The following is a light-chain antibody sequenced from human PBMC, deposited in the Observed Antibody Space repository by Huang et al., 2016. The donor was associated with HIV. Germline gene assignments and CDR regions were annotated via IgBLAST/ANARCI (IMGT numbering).Light chain of an antibody. Sequence: DIQMTQSPSSLSASVGDRVTITCRASQSISSYLNWYQQKPGKAPKLLIFAASTLQSGVPSWCSGSGSGTDFTLTISSLQPEDFATYYCQQTYSAILTFGGGTKVEIK. CDR1: QSISSY. CDR2: AAS. J-gene: IGKJ4*01. CDR3: QQTYSAILT. V-gene: IGKV1-39*01.